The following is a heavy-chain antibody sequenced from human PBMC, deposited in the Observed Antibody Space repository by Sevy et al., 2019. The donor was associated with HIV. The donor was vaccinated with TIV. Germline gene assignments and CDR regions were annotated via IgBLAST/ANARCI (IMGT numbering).Heavy chain of an antibody. CDR1: GGSISSGGYY. D-gene: IGHD2-2*01. V-gene: IGHV4-31*03. J-gene: IGHJ6*02. CDR2: IYYSGST. CDR3: ARENMVLVPAAQYYYYGMDV. Sequence: SETLSLTCTVSGGSISSGGYYWSWIRQHPGKGLEWIGYIYYSGSTYYNPSLKSRVTISVDTSKNQFSLKLSSVTAADTAVYYCARENMVLVPAAQYYYYGMDVWGQGTTVTVSS.